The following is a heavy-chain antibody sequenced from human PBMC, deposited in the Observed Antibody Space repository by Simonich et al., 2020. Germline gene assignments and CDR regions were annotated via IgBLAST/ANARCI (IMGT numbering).Heavy chain of an antibody. CDR2: MNTTIGNT. J-gene: IGHJ4*02. Sequence: QVQLVQSGAEVKKPGASVKVSCKASGYTFTSYDINWVRQDTGQGLEWMGWMNTTIGNTGYAKKFQCRVTITRNTAISTAYMKRSSLRSEDTAVYYCARGIGSSGYFDYWGQGTLVTVSS. D-gene: IGHD6-13*01. CDR3: ARGIGSSGYFDY. V-gene: IGHV1-8*03. CDR1: GYTFTSYD.